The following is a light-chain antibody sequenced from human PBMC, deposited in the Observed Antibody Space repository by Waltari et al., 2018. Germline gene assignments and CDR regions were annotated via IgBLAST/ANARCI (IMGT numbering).Light chain of an antibody. Sequence: SCRASESVGRSLAWYQQRPGQAPRLLIYGASNRAPGIPDWFSGSGSGTEFSLTISRLEPEDFAVYYCQHYVRLPATFGQGTKVEIK. V-gene: IGKV3-20*01. J-gene: IGKJ1*01. CDR2: GAS. CDR1: ESVGRS. CDR3: QHYVRLPAT.